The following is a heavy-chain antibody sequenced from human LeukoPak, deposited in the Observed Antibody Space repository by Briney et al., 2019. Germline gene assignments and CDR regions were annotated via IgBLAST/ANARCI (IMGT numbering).Heavy chain of an antibody. J-gene: IGHJ6*03. CDR3: ATLTGDQDYYYYMDV. CDR2: IYYSGST. Sequence: SETLSLTCTVSGGSISSYYWSWIRQPPGKGLEWIGYIYYSGSTNYNPSLKSRVTISVDTSKNQFSLKLSSVTAADTAVYYCATLTGDQDYYYYMDVWGKGTTVTVSS. D-gene: IGHD7-27*01. V-gene: IGHV4-59*01. CDR1: GGSISSYY.